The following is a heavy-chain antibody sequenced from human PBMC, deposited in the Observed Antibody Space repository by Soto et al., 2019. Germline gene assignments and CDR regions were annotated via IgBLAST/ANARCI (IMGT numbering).Heavy chain of an antibody. CDR1: GFTFSSYA. V-gene: IGHV3-23*01. CDR3: AKDRGGTSSTRGYYYYGMDV. D-gene: IGHD2-2*01. J-gene: IGHJ6*02. Sequence: GGSLRLSCAASGFTFSSYAMSWVRQAPGKGLEWVSAISGSGGSTYYADSVKGRFTISRDNSKNTLYLQMNSLRAEDTAVYYCAKDRGGTSSTRGYYYYGMDVWGQGTTVTVSS. CDR2: ISGSGGST.